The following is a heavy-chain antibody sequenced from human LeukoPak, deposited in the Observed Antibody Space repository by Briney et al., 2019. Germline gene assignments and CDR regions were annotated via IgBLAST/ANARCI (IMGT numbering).Heavy chain of an antibody. CDR2: INPNSGGT. J-gene: IGHJ4*02. CDR3: ARLRDSSSYYFDY. V-gene: IGHV1-2*02. Sequence: ASVKVSCKASGYTFTGYYIHWVRQAPGQGLEWMGWINPNSGGTDYAQTFQGRVTMTRDTSITTAYMELSSLRSDDTAVYYCARLRDSSSYYFDYWGQGTPVTVSS. CDR1: GYTFTGYY.